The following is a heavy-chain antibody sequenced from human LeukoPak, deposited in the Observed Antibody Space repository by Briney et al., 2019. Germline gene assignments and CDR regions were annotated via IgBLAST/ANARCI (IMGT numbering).Heavy chain of an antibody. CDR1: GFSLSTSGMR. CDR3: AREGGIMITFGGVIEPYYFDY. Sequence: SGPTLVNPKQTLTLTCTFSGFSLSTSGMRVSWIRQPPGKALEWLARIDLDDDKFYSTSLKTRLTISKDTSNNQVVLTMTNMDPVDTATYYCAREGGIMITFGGVIEPYYFDYWGQGTLVTVSA. V-gene: IGHV2-70*04. CDR2: IDLDDDK. D-gene: IGHD3-16*02. J-gene: IGHJ4*02.